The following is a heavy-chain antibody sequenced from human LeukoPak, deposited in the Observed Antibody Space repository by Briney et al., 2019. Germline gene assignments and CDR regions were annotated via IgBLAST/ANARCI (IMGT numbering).Heavy chain of an antibody. CDR2: INHSGST. D-gene: IGHD5-24*01. CDR1: GGSFSGYY. CDR3: ASRRWLHRHHYFDY. Sequence: PSETLSLTCAVYGGSFSGYYWSWIRQPPGKGLEWIGEINHSGSTNYNPSLKSRVTISVDTSKNQFSLKLSSVTAADTAVYYCASRRWLHRHHYFDYWGQGTLATVSS. V-gene: IGHV4-34*01. J-gene: IGHJ4*02.